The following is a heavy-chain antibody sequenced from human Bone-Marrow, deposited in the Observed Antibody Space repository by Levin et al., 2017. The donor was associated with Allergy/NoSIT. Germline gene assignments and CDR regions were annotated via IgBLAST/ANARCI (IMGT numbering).Heavy chain of an antibody. V-gene: IGHV1-3*01. Sequence: GESLKISCKASGSTFTSYAIHWVRQAPGQRLECMGWINAGNGNIKYTQKFQGRVTFTSDTSASTMYMELSSLRSEDTAMYYCARDISSMTIVTAFDYWGQGTQVTVSS. CDR1: GSTFTSYA. D-gene: IGHD2-21*02. J-gene: IGHJ4*02. CDR2: INAGNGNI. CDR3: ARDISSMTIVTAFDY.